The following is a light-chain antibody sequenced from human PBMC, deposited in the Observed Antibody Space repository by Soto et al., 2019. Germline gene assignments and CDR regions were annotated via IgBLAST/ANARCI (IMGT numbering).Light chain of an antibody. CDR3: QQRNTWPPIN. Sequence: EIVLTHSPGTLSLSPWERATLSFRASHTISSSYLAWYQQKPGQAPRLLMYGISRRATGIPDRFSGSGSGTDFTLTISSLEPEDFALYYCQQRNTWPPINFGQGTRLEIK. CDR1: HTISSSY. V-gene: IGKV3D-20*02. CDR2: GIS. J-gene: IGKJ5*01.